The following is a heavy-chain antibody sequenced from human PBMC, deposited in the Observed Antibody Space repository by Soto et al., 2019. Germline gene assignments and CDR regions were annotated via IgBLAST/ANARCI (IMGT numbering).Heavy chain of an antibody. J-gene: IGHJ4*02. CDR1: GFHFSTYG. D-gene: IGHD6-19*01. CDR3: VRGPWLVGDVTSFDY. Sequence: QVHLVEAGGGVVQPGRSLRLSCAASGFHFSTYGMHWVRQAPGKGLEWVALIWNHGREDSYADSVKGRFTISRDNSKNPLRLQRNSLRDDDTAVYYCVRGPWLVGDVTSFDYWGQGSLVTVSS. V-gene: IGHV3-33*01. CDR2: IWNHGRED.